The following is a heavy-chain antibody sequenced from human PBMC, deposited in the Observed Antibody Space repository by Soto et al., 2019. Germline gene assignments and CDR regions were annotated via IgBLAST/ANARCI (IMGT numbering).Heavy chain of an antibody. J-gene: IGHJ6*03. Sequence: SETLSLTCTVSGGSISSGGYYWSWIRQHPGKGLEWIGYIYYSGSTYYNPSLKSRVTISVDTSKNQFSLKLSSVTAADTAVYYCAGGQGSITIFGVVIIPDTYYYYMDVWGKGTTVTVSS. CDR1: GGSISSGGYY. V-gene: IGHV4-31*03. CDR2: IYYSGST. D-gene: IGHD3-3*01. CDR3: AGGQGSITIFGVVIIPDTYYYYMDV.